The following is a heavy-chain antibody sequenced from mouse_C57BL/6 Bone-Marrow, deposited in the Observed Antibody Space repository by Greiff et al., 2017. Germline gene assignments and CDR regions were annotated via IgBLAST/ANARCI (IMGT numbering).Heavy chain of an antibody. CDR1: GYTFTDYY. CDR3: ARRGWYFDY. CDR2: INPNNGGT. D-gene: IGHD3-3*01. V-gene: IGHV1-26*01. Sequence: VQLQQSGPELVKPGASVKISCKASGYTFTDYYMNWVKQSHGKSLEWTGDINPNNGGTSYNQKFKGKATLTVDKSSSTAYMELRSLTSEDSAVYYCARRGWYFDYWGQGTTLTVSS. J-gene: IGHJ2*01.